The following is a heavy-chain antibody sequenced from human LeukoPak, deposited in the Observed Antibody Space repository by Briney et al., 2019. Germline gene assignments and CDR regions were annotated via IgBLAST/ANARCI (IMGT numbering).Heavy chain of an antibody. J-gene: IGHJ4*02. CDR2: ISYDGSNK. CDR1: GFTFSSYA. V-gene: IGHV3-30-3*01. Sequence: GRSLRLSCAASGFTFSSYAMHWVRQAPGKGLEWVAVISYDGSNKYYADSVKGRFTISRDNSKNTLYLQMNSLRAEDTAVYYCARDGDSPLGDYWGQGTLVTVSS. CDR3: ARDGDSPLGDY. D-gene: IGHD4-17*01.